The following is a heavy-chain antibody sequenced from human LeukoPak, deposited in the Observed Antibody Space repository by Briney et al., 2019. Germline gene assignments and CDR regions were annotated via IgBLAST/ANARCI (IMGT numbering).Heavy chain of an antibody. CDR2: INPYSGGT. CDR3: ARYWAEPAATDDAFDI. V-gene: IGHV1-2*02. D-gene: IGHD2-15*01. Sequence: ASVKVSCKTSGYTFTTYFIHWVRQAPGQGLEWMGGINPYSGGTKYAQNFQGRVTMTRDTSISTAYMELSRLMSDDTAVYYCARYWAEPAATDDAFDIWGQGTMVVVSS. CDR1: GYTFTTYF. J-gene: IGHJ3*02.